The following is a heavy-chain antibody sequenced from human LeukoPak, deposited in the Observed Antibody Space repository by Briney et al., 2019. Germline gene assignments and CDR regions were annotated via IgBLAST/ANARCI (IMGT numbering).Heavy chain of an antibody. J-gene: IGHJ4*02. CDR1: GFTFSNYW. V-gene: IGHV3-74*01. D-gene: IGHD4/OR15-4a*01. Sequence: PGGSLRLSCAASGFTFSNYWMHWVRQAPGKGLVWVSRINSDGINTHYSDSVKGRFTISRDNSKNTLYLQMNSLRAEDTAVYYCARRAGAYSHPYDYWGQGTLVTVSS. CDR3: ARRAGAYSHPYDY. CDR2: INSDGINT.